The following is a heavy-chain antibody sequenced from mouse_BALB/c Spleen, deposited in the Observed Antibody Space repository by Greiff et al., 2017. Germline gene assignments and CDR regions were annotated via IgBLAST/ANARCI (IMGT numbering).Heavy chain of an antibody. J-gene: IGHJ4*01. CDR3: ARNAYYGNPYAMDY. CDR1: GFSLTSYG. V-gene: IGHV2-4-1*01. Sequence: LQESGPGLVQPSQSLSITCTVSGFSLTSYGVHWVRQSPGKGLEWLGVIWSGGSTDYNAAFISRLSISKDNSKSQVFFKMNSLQADDTAIYYCARNAYYGNPYAMDYWGQGTSVTVSS. D-gene: IGHD2-10*01. CDR2: IWSGGST.